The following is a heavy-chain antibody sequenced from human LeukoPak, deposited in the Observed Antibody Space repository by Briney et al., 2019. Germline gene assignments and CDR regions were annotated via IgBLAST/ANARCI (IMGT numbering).Heavy chain of an antibody. J-gene: IGHJ3*02. V-gene: IGHV1-46*01. CDR1: GYTFTSNY. Sequence: ASVKVSCKASGYTFTSNYIHWVRQAPGQGLEWMGMIYPRDGSTSYAQKFQGRVTVTRDTSTSTVHMELSGLRSEDTAVYYCARGKRDGYNYILDDAFDIWGQGTMITVSS. CDR2: IYPRDGST. D-gene: IGHD5-24*01. CDR3: ARGKRDGYNYILDDAFDI.